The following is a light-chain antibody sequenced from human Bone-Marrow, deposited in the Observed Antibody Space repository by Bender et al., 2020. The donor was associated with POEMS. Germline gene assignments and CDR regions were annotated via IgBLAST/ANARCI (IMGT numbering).Light chain of an antibody. J-gene: IGLJ3*02. V-gene: IGLV1-47*01. CDR3: ASWDDSLTWL. Sequence: QSVLTQPPSASGSPGQKVTISCSGSRSNIGTNYVYWYQQVPGTAPKLLIYRSNQRPSGVPDRFFGSKSGTSASLAITGLLSDDEADYYCASWDDSLTWLFGGGTKLTVL. CDR2: RSN. CDR1: RSNIGTNY.